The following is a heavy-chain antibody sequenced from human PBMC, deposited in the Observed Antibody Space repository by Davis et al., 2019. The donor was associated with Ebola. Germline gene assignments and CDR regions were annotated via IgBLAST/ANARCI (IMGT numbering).Heavy chain of an antibody. V-gene: IGHV3-21*04. CDR2: ISSSSSYI. CDR1: GFTFSSYS. J-gene: IGHJ3*02. D-gene: IGHD1-14*01. Sequence: GESLKISCAASGFTFSSYSMNWVRQAPGKGLEWVSSISSSSSYIYYADSVKGRFTISRDNAKNSLYLQMNSLRAEDTALYYCAKDITPLHRDYAFDIWGQGTMVTVSS. CDR3: AKDITPLHRDYAFDI.